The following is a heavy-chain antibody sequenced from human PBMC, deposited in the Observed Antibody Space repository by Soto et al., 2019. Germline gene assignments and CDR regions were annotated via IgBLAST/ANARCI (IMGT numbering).Heavy chain of an antibody. CDR1: GYILSKIS. D-gene: IGHD2-21*01. CDR3: ITGVIISRSYYFDY. V-gene: IGHV1-24*01. Sequence: ASVKVSCKVSGYILSKISMHWVRLAPGKGLEWMGGFDPEDGETIYAQKFQGRVTMTEDTSTDTAYMELSSLRSEDTAAYYCITGVIISRSYYFDYWGQGTLVTVSS. CDR2: FDPEDGET. J-gene: IGHJ4*02.